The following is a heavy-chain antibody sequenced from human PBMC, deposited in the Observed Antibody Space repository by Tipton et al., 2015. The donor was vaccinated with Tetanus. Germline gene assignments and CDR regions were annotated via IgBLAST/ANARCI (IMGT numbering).Heavy chain of an antibody. CDR1: GGSLSSGTYY. Sequence: GLVKPSETLSLTCTVSGGSLSSGTYYWDWIRQPPGKGLEWIGYVYYTGSTDYNPSLKSRVTISVDTSKSQFSLRLTSVTAADTAIYYCARALKQGANWFDPWGQGTLVTVSS. CDR3: ARALKQGANWFDP. V-gene: IGHV4-61*01. D-gene: IGHD3-16*01. CDR2: VYYTGST. J-gene: IGHJ5*02.